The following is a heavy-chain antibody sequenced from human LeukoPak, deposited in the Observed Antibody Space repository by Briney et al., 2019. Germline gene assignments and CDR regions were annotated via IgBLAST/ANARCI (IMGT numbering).Heavy chain of an antibody. Sequence: SETLSLTCTVSGGSISSYYWSWIRQPPGKGLEWIGSIFYIGSTNSNPSLKSRVIISVDTSKNQFSLKLSSVTAADTAVYYCARDGYLDAFDIWGQGTMVTVSS. D-gene: IGHD6-25*01. CDR1: GGSISSYY. J-gene: IGHJ3*02. CDR3: ARDGYLDAFDI. CDR2: IFYIGST. V-gene: IGHV4-59*01.